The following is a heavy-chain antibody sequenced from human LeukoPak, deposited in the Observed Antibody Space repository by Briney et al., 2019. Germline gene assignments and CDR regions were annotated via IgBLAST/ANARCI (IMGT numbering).Heavy chain of an antibody. D-gene: IGHD3-22*01. V-gene: IGHV4-39*01. CDR1: GGSISSSSYY. CDR2: IYYSGST. Sequence: SETLSLTCTVSGGSISSSSYYWGWIRQPPGKGLERIGSIYYSGSTYYNPSLKSRVTISVDTSKNQFSLKLSSVTAADTAVYYCARLGSSGYLYFDYWGQGTLVTVSS. CDR3: ARLGSSGYLYFDY. J-gene: IGHJ4*02.